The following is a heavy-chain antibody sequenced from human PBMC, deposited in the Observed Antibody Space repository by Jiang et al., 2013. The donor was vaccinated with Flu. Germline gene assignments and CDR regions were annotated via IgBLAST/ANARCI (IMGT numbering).Heavy chain of an antibody. CDR1: GYNFARFW. D-gene: IGHD3-22*01. CDR2: IFPLDSDT. CDR3: ATNTFYDSSTYFPFFDT. V-gene: IGHV5-51*01. Sequence: VQLVESGAEVKKPGESQRISCQGSGYNFARFWIGWARQVPGKGLEWMGMIFPLDSDTRYSPSFQGQVTISVDKSINTAYLQWNSLKASDTAIYYCATNTFYDSSTYFPFFDTWGQGTQVTVSS. J-gene: IGHJ4*02.